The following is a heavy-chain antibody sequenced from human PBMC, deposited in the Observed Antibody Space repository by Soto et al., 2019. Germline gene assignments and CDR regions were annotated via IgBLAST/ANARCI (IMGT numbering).Heavy chain of an antibody. CDR2: ISAYNGNT. D-gene: IGHD6-19*01. CDR3: ARGILYSSGWYGDAFDI. CDR1: GYTFTSYG. Sequence: ASVKVSWKASGYTFTSYGISLVRQAPGQGLEWMGWISAYNGNTNYAQKLQGRVTMTTDTSTSTAYMELRSLRSDDTAVYYCARGILYSSGWYGDAFDIWGQGTMVTVSS. J-gene: IGHJ3*02. V-gene: IGHV1-18*01.